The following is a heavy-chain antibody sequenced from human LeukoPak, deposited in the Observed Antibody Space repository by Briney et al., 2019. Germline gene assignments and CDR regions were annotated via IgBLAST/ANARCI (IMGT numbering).Heavy chain of an antibody. D-gene: IGHD2-2*01. Sequence: GGSLRLSCTASGFAFDEHGMSWVRQVPGKGLEWVSGNNWSGGSTGYADPLRGRFTISRDNAKNSLYLQMDSLRAEDTALYYCARAPITSPFYFDYWGQGTLVTVSS. CDR3: ARAPITSPFYFDY. CDR2: NNWSGGST. CDR1: GFAFDEHG. V-gene: IGHV3-20*04. J-gene: IGHJ4*02.